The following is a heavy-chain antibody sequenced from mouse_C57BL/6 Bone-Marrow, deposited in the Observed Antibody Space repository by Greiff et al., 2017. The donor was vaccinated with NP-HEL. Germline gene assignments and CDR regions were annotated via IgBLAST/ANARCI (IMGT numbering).Heavy chain of an antibody. Sequence: VKLMESGAELARPGASVKLSCKASGYTFTSYGISWVKQRTGQGLEWIGEIYPRSGNTYYNEKFKGKATLTADKSSSTAYMELRSLTSEDSAVYFCAMVDYWGQGTTLTVSS. J-gene: IGHJ2*01. V-gene: IGHV1-81*01. CDR3: AMVDY. CDR1: GYTFTSYG. CDR2: IYPRSGNT.